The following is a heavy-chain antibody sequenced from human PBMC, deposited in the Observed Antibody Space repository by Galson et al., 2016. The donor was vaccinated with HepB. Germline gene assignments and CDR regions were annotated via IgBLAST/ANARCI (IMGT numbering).Heavy chain of an antibody. Sequence: SLRLSCAASGFTFSDAWMSWVRQAPGKGLEWVGRITIKTAGGTADYAAPVKGRFTISRDDSKATVYLRMNSLKTEDTAVYYCTTHVFGAPRDWGQGTLVTVSS. CDR2: ITIKTAGGTA. CDR1: GFTFSDAW. D-gene: IGHD1-26*01. V-gene: IGHV3-15*01. J-gene: IGHJ4*02. CDR3: TTHVFGAPRD.